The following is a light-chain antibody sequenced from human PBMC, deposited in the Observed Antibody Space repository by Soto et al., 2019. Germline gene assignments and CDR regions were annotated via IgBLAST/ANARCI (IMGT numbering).Light chain of an antibody. Sequence: DIQMTQSPPSLSASVGDSVTITCRASQGIGTSLAWYQQKPGKVPKLLLYTASTLQSGVPSRFSGSGSGTDFTLTISSLQPEDVATYYGQKYSSAPLTFGGGSKVEIK. J-gene: IGKJ4*01. CDR3: QKYSSAPLT. CDR1: QGIGTS. CDR2: TAS. V-gene: IGKV1-27*01.